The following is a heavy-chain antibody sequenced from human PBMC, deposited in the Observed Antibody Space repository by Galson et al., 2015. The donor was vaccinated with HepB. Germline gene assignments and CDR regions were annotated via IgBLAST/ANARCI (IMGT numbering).Heavy chain of an antibody. CDR2: IFHSGNT. CDR3: ARAYYYDISGYSGGLGCFGH. D-gene: IGHD3-22*01. V-gene: IGHV4-38-2*02. CDR1: GYSISSGYF. Sequence: ETLSLTCSVSGYSISSGYFWGWIRQPPGKGLEWIGSIFHSGNTYYNPSLRSRVTISVDTSKNQLSLKLSSVTAADTAVYYCARAYYYDISGYSGGLGCFGHWGQGTLVTVSS. J-gene: IGHJ4*02.